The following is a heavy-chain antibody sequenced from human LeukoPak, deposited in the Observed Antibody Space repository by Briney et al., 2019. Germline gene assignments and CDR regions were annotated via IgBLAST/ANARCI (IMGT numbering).Heavy chain of an antibody. V-gene: IGHV1-18*01. Sequence: ASVKVSCKASGYTFTSYGISWVRQAPGQGLEWMGRISAYNGNTNYAQKLQGRVTMTTDTSTSTAYMELRSLRSDDTAVYYCARHGSDVIVATADDAFDIWGQGTMVTVSS. CDR3: ARHGSDVIVATADDAFDI. CDR1: GYTFTSYG. CDR2: ISAYNGNT. J-gene: IGHJ3*02. D-gene: IGHD5-12*01.